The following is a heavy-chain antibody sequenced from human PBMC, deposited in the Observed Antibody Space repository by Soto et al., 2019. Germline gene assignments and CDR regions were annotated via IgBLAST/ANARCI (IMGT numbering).Heavy chain of an antibody. Sequence: QVRLVQSGAEVQNPGASVKLSCEASGYTFANYYVHWVRQAPGQGLQWMGKINPSGGATTYAQKFPGRVTVSWDASAKSVYMDMRSLSGDDTAVYYCAKQTVELSLGGFDPWGQGTLVTVSS. CDR1: GYTFANYY. V-gene: IGHV1-46*01. CDR3: AKQTVELSLGGFDP. J-gene: IGHJ5*02. D-gene: IGHD3-16*01. CDR2: INPSGGAT.